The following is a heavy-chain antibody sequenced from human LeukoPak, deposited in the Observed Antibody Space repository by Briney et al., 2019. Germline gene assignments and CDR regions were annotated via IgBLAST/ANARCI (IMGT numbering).Heavy chain of an antibody. D-gene: IGHD5-24*01. Sequence: GASVNVSCKASGYTFTSYYMHWVRQAPGQGLEWMGIINPSGGSTNYARKFQGRVTMTRDTSTSTVYMELSSLRSEDTAVYYCARDRRDGYKYDYWGQGTLVTVSS. CDR2: INPSGGST. J-gene: IGHJ4*02. CDR3: ARDRRDGYKYDY. CDR1: GYTFTSYY. V-gene: IGHV1-46*01.